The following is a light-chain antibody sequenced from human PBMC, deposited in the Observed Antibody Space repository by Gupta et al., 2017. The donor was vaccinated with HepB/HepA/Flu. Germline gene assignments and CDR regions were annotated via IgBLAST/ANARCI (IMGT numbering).Light chain of an antibody. Sequence: DIQMTQSPSSLSASVGDRVTITCRASQGISSSLSWYQQKPGTPPKLLIYRAFSLQSGVPSRFSGSGSGTDFTLTITSLQPEDSATYFCRQTYGTPYTFGQGSQLEIK. V-gene: IGKV1-39*01. CDR2: RAF. CDR1: QGISSS. CDR3: RQTYGTPYT. J-gene: IGKJ2*01.